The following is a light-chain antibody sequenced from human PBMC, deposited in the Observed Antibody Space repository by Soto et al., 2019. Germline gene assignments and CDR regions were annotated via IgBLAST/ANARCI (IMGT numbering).Light chain of an antibody. V-gene: IGLV2-8*01. CDR1: SSDVGGYNY. CDR2: EVS. CDR3: SSYAGSNNLV. J-gene: IGLJ1*01. Sequence: QSALTQPPSASWSPGQSVTISCTGTSSDVGGYNYVSWYQQHPGKAPKLMIYEVSKRPSGVPDRFSGSKSGNTASLTVSGLQAEDEADYYCSSYAGSNNLVFGTGTKLTVL.